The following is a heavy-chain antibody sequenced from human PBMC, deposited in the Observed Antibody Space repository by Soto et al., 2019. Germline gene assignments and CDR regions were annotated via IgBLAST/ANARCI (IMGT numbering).Heavy chain of an antibody. D-gene: IGHD5-12*01. CDR3: ARGHGVATTMGWFDP. CDR2: IYYDGSNK. CDR1: GSSFSSYG. J-gene: IGHJ5*02. V-gene: IGHV3-33*01. Sequence: HPGGSLRLSCAASGSSFSSYGIHWVRQAPGKGLEWVAVIYYDGSNKYYADSVKGRFTISRDNSKNTLYLQMTSLRADDTAVYYCARGHGVATTMGWFDPWGQGTLVTVSS.